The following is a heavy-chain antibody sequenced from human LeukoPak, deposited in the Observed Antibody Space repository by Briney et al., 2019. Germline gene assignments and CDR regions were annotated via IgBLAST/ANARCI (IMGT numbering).Heavy chain of an antibody. Sequence: GGSLRLSCAASGFTFSIYTMNWVRQAPGKGREWVSSISSGSTYKYYADSVKGRFTISRDSAKNSLFLQMNSLRAEDTAVYYCARERDYSGWQFDFWGQGTLVTVSS. CDR1: GFTFSIYT. D-gene: IGHD6-19*01. J-gene: IGHJ4*02. V-gene: IGHV3-21*01. CDR2: ISSGSTYK. CDR3: ARERDYSGWQFDF.